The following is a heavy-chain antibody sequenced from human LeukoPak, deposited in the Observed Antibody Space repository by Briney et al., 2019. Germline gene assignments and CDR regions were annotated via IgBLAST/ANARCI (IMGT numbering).Heavy chain of an antibody. Sequence: PSETLSLTCAVSGGSISSGNWWSWVRQPPGKGLEWIGEIYHSGSTNYNPSLKSRVTISVDKSKNQFSLKLTSVTAADTAVYYCARDIHPHEWLVLLLWGQGTLVTVSS. V-gene: IGHV4-4*02. CDR1: GGSISSGNW. J-gene: IGHJ4*02. D-gene: IGHD6-19*01. CDR3: ARDIHPHEWLVLLL. CDR2: IYHSGST.